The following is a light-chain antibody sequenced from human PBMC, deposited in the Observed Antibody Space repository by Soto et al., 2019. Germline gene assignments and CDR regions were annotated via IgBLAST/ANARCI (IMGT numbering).Light chain of an antibody. Sequence: SALTQLASVFGPPGRPITISCTGTSSDVGGYSYVSWYQQHPGKAPKLMIYEVSNRPSGVSNRFSGSKSGNTASLTISGLQPEDEADYYWTSYTSTTALGFGGGATVTV. CDR3: TSYTSTTALG. J-gene: IGLJ2*01. CDR2: EVS. CDR1: SSDVGGYSY. V-gene: IGLV2-14*01.